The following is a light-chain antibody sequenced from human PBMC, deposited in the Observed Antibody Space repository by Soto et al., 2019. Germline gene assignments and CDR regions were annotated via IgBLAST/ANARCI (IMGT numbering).Light chain of an antibody. Sequence: QSALTQPASVSGSPGQSITISCTATSSDVGGYNYVSWYQHHPGKAPKVMIYEVSNRPSGVSNRFSGSKSGNTASLTISGLQAEDDDVYYCSSYTSSSTLFGGGTKLTVL. CDR3: SSYTSSSTL. CDR1: SSDVGGYNY. J-gene: IGLJ2*01. CDR2: EVS. V-gene: IGLV2-14*01.